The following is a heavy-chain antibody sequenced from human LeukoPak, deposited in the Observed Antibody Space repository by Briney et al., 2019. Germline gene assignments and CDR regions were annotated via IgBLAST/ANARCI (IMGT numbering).Heavy chain of an antibody. CDR2: MHPNSGIT. CDR3: ARGYSSSSSFYYYYYYMDV. V-gene: IGHV1-8*03. Sequence: ASVKVSCKASGYTFTSYDINWVRQATGHGRGWMGWMHPNSGITGYAHKFQGRVTITRNTSISTAYMALSSLRSEDTAVYYCARGYSSSSSFYYYYYYMDVWGKGTTVTVSS. J-gene: IGHJ6*03. CDR1: GYTFTSYD. D-gene: IGHD6-13*01.